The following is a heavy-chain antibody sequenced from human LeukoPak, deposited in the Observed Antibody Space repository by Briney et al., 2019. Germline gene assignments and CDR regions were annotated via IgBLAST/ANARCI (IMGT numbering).Heavy chain of an antibody. V-gene: IGHV4-59*11. CDR2: ISYIGRT. CDR3: ARDLVTVTKGFDI. Sequence: SETLSLTCAVSDDSFSSHYWTWIRQPPGKGLEWIGYISYIGRTNYNPSLKSRVTISIDTSKNQFSLRLTSVTAADTAVYYCARDLVTVTKGFDIWGQGTMVSVSS. J-gene: IGHJ3*02. D-gene: IGHD4-17*01. CDR1: DDSFSSHY.